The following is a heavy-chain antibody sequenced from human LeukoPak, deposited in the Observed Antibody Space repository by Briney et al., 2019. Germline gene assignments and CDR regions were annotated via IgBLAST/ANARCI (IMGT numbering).Heavy chain of an antibody. CDR2: INHSGST. D-gene: IGHD3-3*01. J-gene: IGHJ5*02. Sequence: SETLSLTCAVYGGSFSGYYWSWIRQPPGKGLEWIGAINHSGSTNYNPSLKSRVTISVDTSKNQFSLKLSSVTAADTAVYYCARGSFGVAYTDPRWFDPWGQGTLVTVSS. V-gene: IGHV4-34*01. CDR1: GGSFSGYY. CDR3: ARGSFGVAYTDPRWFDP.